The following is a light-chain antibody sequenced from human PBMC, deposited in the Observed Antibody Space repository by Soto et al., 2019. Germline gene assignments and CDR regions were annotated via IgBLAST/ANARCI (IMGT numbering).Light chain of an antibody. CDR3: QKYDRAPRT. V-gene: IGKV1-27*01. CDR2: AAS. CDR1: EGIRNY. J-gene: IGKJ1*01. Sequence: DIQMTQSPSSLSASAGDRVTITCRASEGIRNYLALYQQKAGKVPKLLIYAASTLQSGVPSRFSGSGSGTDFTLTISSLQPEDVATYYCQKYDRAPRTFGQGNKVEIK.